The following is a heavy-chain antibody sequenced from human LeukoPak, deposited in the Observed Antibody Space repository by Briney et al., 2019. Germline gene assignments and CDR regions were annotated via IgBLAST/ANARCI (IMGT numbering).Heavy chain of an antibody. CDR3: AKGRAYCGGDCSYPFDY. CDR2: IRYDGSNK. J-gene: IGHJ4*02. Sequence: SGGSLRLSCAASGFTFSSYGMHWVRQAPGKGLEWVAFIRYDGSNKYYADSEKGRFTISRDNSKNTLYLQMNSLSAEDTAVYYCAKGRAYCGGDCSYPFDYWGQGTLVTVSS. D-gene: IGHD2-21*01. CDR1: GFTFSSYG. V-gene: IGHV3-30*02.